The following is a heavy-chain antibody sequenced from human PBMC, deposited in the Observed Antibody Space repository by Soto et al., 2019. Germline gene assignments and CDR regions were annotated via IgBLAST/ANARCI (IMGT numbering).Heavy chain of an antibody. CDR1: GFTFSSYW. V-gene: IGHV3-7*01. D-gene: IGHD3-10*01. CDR3: ARARRITMVRGVPDY. CDR2: IKQDGSEK. Sequence: GSLRLSCAASGFTFSSYWMSWVRQAPGKGLEWVANIKQDGSEKYYVDSVKGRFTISRDNAKNSLYLQMNSLRAEDTAVYYCARARRITMVRGVPDYWGQGTLVTVSS. J-gene: IGHJ4*02.